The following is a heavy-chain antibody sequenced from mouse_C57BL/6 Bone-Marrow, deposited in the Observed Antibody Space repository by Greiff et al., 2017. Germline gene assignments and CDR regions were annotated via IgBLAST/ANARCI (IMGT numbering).Heavy chain of an antibody. Sequence: EVMLVESGGDLVKPGGSLKLSCAASGFTFSSYGMSWVRQTPDKRLEWVATISSGGSYTYYPDSVKGRFTISRDNAKNTRYLQMSSLKSEDTAMYYCAGHGGYYGYYFDYWGQGNTLTVTA. V-gene: IGHV5-6*01. CDR3: AGHGGYYGYYFDY. CDR1: GFTFSSYG. J-gene: IGHJ2*01. D-gene: IGHD1-1*01. CDR2: ISSGGSYT.